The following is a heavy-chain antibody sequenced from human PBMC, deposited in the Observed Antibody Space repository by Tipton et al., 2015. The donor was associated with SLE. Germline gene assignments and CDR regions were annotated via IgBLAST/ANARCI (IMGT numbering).Heavy chain of an antibody. D-gene: IGHD4-17*01. J-gene: IGHJ4*01. CDR2: IYHSGST. V-gene: IGHV4-59*12. Sequence: TLSLTCTVSGVSINSYYWSWIRQPPGKGLEWIGEIYHSGSTNYNPSLKSRVTISVDKSKNQFSLKLSSVTAADTAVYYCARVSFHDSGDYFDYWGHGTLVTVSS. CDR1: GVSINSYY. CDR3: ARVSFHDSGDYFDY.